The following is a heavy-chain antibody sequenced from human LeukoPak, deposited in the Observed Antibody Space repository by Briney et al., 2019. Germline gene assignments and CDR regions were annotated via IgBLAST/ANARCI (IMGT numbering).Heavy chain of an antibody. CDR1: GFTFSSYG. Sequence: GGSLRLPCAASGFTFSSYGMHWVRQAPGKGLEWVAVISYDGSNKYYADSVKGRFTISRDNSKNTLYLQMNSLRAEGTAVYYCAKATASIPDYWGQGTLVTVSS. D-gene: IGHD2-21*01. V-gene: IGHV3-30*18. CDR2: ISYDGSNK. J-gene: IGHJ4*02. CDR3: AKATASIPDY.